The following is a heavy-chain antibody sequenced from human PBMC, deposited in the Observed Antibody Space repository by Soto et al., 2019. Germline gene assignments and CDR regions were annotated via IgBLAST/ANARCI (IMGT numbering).Heavy chain of an antibody. CDR3: ARYLNWGRYQFDY. CDR2: IIPMFGTA. J-gene: IGHJ4*02. V-gene: IGHV1-69*12. Sequence: QVQLVQSGAEVKKPGSSVKVSCKASGGTFSNYAISWVRQAPGQGLEWMGGIIPMFGTANYAQKFQGRVMISADESTSTAYMELSSLRSEDTAVYYCARYLNWGRYQFDYWGQGTLVTVSS. CDR1: GGTFSNYA. D-gene: IGHD7-27*01.